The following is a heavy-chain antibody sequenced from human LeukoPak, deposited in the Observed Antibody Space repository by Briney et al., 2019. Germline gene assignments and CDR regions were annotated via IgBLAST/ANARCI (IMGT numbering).Heavy chain of an antibody. J-gene: IGHJ4*02. Sequence: GGSLRLSCAASGFTFSSYAMHWVRQAPGKGLEWVAVISYDGSNKYYADSVKGRFTISRDNSKNTLYLQMYSLRAEDTAVYYCARDPEQLGFFDYWGQGTLVTVSS. CDR2: ISYDGSNK. CDR1: GFTFSSYA. CDR3: ARDPEQLGFFDY. D-gene: IGHD6-13*01. V-gene: IGHV3-30*04.